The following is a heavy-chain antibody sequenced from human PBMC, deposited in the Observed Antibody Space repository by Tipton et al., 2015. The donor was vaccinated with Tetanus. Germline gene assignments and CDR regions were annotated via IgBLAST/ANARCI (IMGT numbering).Heavy chain of an antibody. CDR3: ASGLRVRYFGGGY. V-gene: IGHV3-21*01. J-gene: IGHJ4*02. CDR1: GFTFSSYS. CDR2: ISSSSSYI. Sequence: SLRLSCAASGFTFSSYSMNWVRQAPGKGLEWVSSISSSSSYIYYADSVKGRFTISRDNAKNSLYLQMNSLRAEDTAVYYCASGLRVRYFGGGYWGQGTLVTVSS. D-gene: IGHD3-9*01.